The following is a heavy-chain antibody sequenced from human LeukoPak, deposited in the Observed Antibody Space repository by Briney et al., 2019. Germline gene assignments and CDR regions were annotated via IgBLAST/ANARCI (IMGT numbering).Heavy chain of an antibody. CDR1: GFTFSNYW. CDR2: SKSDGSNT. D-gene: IGHD6-19*01. V-gene: IGHV3-74*01. J-gene: IGHJ2*01. Sequence: GGSLRLSCAASGFTFSNYWVDWVRHAPGKGLVGVSSSKSDGSNTTYADSVRGRFTISTENAKNTLYLQMSSLRAEDTAVYYCARMQYLYSSGYPHLYFDLWGRSTLVTVSS. CDR3: ARMQYLYSSGYPHLYFDL.